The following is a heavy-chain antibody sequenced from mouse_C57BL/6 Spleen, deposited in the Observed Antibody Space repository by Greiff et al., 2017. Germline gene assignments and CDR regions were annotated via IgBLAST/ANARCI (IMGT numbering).Heavy chain of an antibody. D-gene: IGHD2-1*01. CDR3: AVCTLTTRFAY. CDR2: IYPRSGNP. V-gene: IGHV1-81*01. Sequence: QVQLQQSGAELARPGASVKLSCKASGYTFTSSGISWVKQRTGQGLAWIGEIYPRSGNPYYNEKFKGKATLTADKSSSTAYMELRSLTSEDSAVYFCAVCTLTTRFAYWGQGTLVTVSA. J-gene: IGHJ3*01. CDR1: GYTFTSSG.